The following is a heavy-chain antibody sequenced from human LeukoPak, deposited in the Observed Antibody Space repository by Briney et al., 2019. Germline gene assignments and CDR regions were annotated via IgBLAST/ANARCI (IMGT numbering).Heavy chain of an antibody. D-gene: IGHD3-9*01. CDR2: ITSSGSTI. CDR3: AKNDWSSSFYFDY. J-gene: IGHJ4*02. V-gene: IGHV3-48*03. CDR1: GFTFSSYE. Sequence: GGSLRLSCAASGFTFSSYEMNWVRQAPGKGLEWVSYITSSGSTIYYADSVKGRFTISRDNAKNSLYLQMNSLRAEDTAVYYCAKNDWSSSFYFDYWGQGTLVTVSS.